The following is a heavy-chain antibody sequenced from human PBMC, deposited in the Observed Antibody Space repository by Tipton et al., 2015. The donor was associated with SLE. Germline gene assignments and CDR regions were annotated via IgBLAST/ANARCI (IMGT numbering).Heavy chain of an antibody. CDR1: GYSISSGYY. CDR3: AREGRSGSYHDY. J-gene: IGHJ4*02. D-gene: IGHD1-26*01. CDR2: IYHSGST. V-gene: IGHV4-38-2*02. Sequence: TLSLTCAVSGYSISSGYYWGWIRQPPGKGLEWIGSIYHSGSTYYNPSLKSRVTISVDTSKNQFSLKLSSVTAADTAVYYCAREGRSGSYHDYWGQGTLVTVSS.